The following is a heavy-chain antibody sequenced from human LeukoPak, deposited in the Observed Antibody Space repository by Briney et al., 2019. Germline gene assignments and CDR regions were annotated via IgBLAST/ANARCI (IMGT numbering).Heavy chain of an antibody. CDR2: IIPIFGTA. CDR1: GGTFSSYA. CDR3: AREVEDPMIVVVTGAFDI. Sequence: ASVKVSCKASGGTFSSYAISWVRQAPGQGLEWMGGIIPIFGTANYAQKFQGRVTITADESTSTAYMELSSLRSEDTAVYYCAREVEDPMIVVVTGAFDIWGQGTMVTVSS. D-gene: IGHD3-22*01. J-gene: IGHJ3*02. V-gene: IGHV1-69*01.